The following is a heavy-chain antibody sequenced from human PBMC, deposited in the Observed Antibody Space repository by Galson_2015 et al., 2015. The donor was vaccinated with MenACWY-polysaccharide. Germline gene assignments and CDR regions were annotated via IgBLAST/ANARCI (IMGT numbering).Heavy chain of an antibody. CDR2: IKQDGSEK. CDR1: GFTFSGFW. Sequence: SLRLSCAASGFTFSGFWMSWVRQAPGKGLEWVANIKQDGSEKYYVDSVKGRFTISRDNAKNSLYLQMNSLRVEDTAVYYCARYRDSSGRRFDYWGQGTLVTVSS. D-gene: IGHD6-19*01. V-gene: IGHV3-7*01. CDR3: ARYRDSSGRRFDY. J-gene: IGHJ4*02.